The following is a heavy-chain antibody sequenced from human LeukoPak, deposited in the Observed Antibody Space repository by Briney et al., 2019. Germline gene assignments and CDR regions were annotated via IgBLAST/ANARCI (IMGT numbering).Heavy chain of an antibody. CDR1: GGTFSSYA. D-gene: IGHD5-12*01. J-gene: IGHJ4*02. CDR3: ATPGNGYSGYDADY. V-gene: IGHV1-69*06. Sequence: GASVKVSCKASGGTFSSYAISWVRQAPGQGLEWMGGIIPIFGTANYAQKFQGRVTITADKSTSTAYMELSSLRSEDTAVYYCATPGNGYSGYDADYWGQGTLVTVSS. CDR2: IIPIFGTA.